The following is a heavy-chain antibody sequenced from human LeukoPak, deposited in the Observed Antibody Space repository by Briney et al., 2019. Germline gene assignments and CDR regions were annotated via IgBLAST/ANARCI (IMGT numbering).Heavy chain of an antibody. CDR3: ARGWYGSSSAEFDY. CDR1: GGSFSGYY. V-gene: IGHV4-34*01. J-gene: IGHJ4*02. CDR2: INHSGST. Sequence: KPSETLSLTCAVYGGSFSGYYWSWIRQPPGKGLEWIGEINHSGSTNYNPSLKSRVTISVDTSKNQFSLKLSSVTAADTAVYYCARGWYGSSSAEFDYWGQGTLVTVSS. D-gene: IGHD6-6*01.